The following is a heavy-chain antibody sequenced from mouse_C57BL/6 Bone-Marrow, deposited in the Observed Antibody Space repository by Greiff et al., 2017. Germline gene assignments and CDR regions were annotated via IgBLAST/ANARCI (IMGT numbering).Heavy chain of an antibody. D-gene: IGHD1-1*01. V-gene: IGHV15-2*01. J-gene: IGHJ1*03. CDR2: KLPSIGRT. CDR1: DSEVFPIAY. CDR3: AREDYYGSSYWYFDV. Sequence: QVQLQQSGSELRSPGSSVKLSCKDFDSEVFPIAYMSWVRQKPGHGFEWIGGKLPSIGRTIYGEKFEDKATLDADTLSNTAYLELNSLTSEDSAIYYCAREDYYGSSYWYFDVWGTGTTVTVSS.